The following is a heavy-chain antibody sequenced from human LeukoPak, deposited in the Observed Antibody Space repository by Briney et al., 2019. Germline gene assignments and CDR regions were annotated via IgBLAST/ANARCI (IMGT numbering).Heavy chain of an antibody. V-gene: IGHV1-69*13. CDR2: IIPIFGTA. Sequence: SVKVSCKASGGTFSSYAISWVRQAPGQGLEWMGGIIPIFGTANYAQKFQGRVAITADESTSTAYMELSSLRSEDTAVYYCARDLLPGIAAAGRIPFDYWGQGTLVTVSS. CDR3: ARDLLPGIAAAGRIPFDY. J-gene: IGHJ4*02. D-gene: IGHD6-13*01. CDR1: GGTFSSYA.